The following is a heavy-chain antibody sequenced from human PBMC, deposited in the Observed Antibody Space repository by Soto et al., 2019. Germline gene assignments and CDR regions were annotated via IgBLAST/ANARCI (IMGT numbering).Heavy chain of an antibody. CDR3: ARHGFPAPPRNLFDP. J-gene: IGHJ5*02. CDR2: IYYNGNT. V-gene: IGHV4-39*01. D-gene: IGHD2-2*01. CDR1: GGSSSNPNYY. Sequence: PSETLSLTCTVSGGSSSNPNYYWGWVRQPPGKALEWIGSIYYNGNTYYSPSLKSRATISVYTSNNQFSLRLTSVTAADTAIYFCARHGFPAPPRNLFDPWGQGTQVTVLL.